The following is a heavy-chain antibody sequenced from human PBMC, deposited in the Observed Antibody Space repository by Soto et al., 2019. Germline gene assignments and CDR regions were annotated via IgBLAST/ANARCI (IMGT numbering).Heavy chain of an antibody. J-gene: IGHJ1*01. CDR2: INSDGYST. D-gene: IGHD3-10*01. CDR1: GFTFSSYW. V-gene: IGHV3-74*01. CDR3: ARGGASGFPPAH. Sequence: EVQLVESGGGLVQPGGSLRLSCAASGFTFSSYWMHWVRQAPGKGLVWVSRINSDGYSTSYADSVKGRFTISRDNAKNTLYLQMNSLRAEATAVYFCARGGASGFPPAHWGQGTLVTVSS.